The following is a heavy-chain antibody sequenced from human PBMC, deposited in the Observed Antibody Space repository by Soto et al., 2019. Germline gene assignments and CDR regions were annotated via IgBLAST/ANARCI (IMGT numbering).Heavy chain of an antibody. CDR1: GYSFTTYW. V-gene: IGHV5-51*01. CDR3: ARLYSGSYCDY. J-gene: IGHJ4*02. Sequence: GESLKISCKTSGYSFTTYWIGWVRQMPGKGLEWMGIIYPGDSYTTYSPSFQGQVTISADKSISTAYLQWSSLKASDTAMYYCARLYSGSYCDYWGQGTLVTVSS. D-gene: IGHD1-26*01. CDR2: IYPGDSYT.